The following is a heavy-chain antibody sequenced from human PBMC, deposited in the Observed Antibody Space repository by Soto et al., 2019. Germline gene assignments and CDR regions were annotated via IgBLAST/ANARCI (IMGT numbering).Heavy chain of an antibody. CDR1: GFTVSSNY. V-gene: IGHV3-53*01. CDR2: IYSGGST. Sequence: EVQLVESGGGLIQPGGSLRLSCAASGFTVSSNYMSWVRQAPGKGLEWVSVIYSGGSTYYADSVKGRFTISRDNSKNTLYRQMNSLRAEDTAVYYCARALGSSGYYYDYWGQGTLVTVSS. CDR3: ARALGSSGYYYDY. J-gene: IGHJ4*02. D-gene: IGHD3-22*01.